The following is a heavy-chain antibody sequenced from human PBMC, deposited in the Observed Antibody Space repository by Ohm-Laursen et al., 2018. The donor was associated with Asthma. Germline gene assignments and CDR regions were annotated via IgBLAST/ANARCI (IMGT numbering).Heavy chain of an antibody. D-gene: IGHD6-19*01. CDR2: IYSGGTT. Sequence: SLRLSCSASGFTFSSYAMSWVRQAPAKGLEWVSAIYSGGTTYYADSVRGRFTISRDNSKNTLYLQMNSLRAEDTAVYYCARKFSSGWLFDFWGQGTLVTVSS. J-gene: IGHJ4*02. V-gene: IGHV3-23*01. CDR3: ARKFSSGWLFDF. CDR1: GFTFSSYA.